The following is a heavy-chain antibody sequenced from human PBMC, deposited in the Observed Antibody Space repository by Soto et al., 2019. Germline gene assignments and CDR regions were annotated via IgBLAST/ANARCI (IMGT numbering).Heavy chain of an antibody. V-gene: IGHV3-30*03. J-gene: IGHJ4*02. CDR2: ISDDGVSK. D-gene: IGHD3-10*01. CDR1: GFTFSNYG. CDR3: ARAYYFGSGTSYTLYY. Sequence: PGGSLRLSCAASGFTFSNYGMHWVRQAPGKGLEWVAVISDDGVSKYYADSVQGRFTISRDNSESAVFLQVNSLRPDDTALYFCARAYYFGSGTSYTLYYWGQGTQVTVSS.